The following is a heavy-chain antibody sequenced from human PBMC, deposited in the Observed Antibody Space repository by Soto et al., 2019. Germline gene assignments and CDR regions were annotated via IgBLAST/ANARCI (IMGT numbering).Heavy chain of an antibody. CDR3: ARGREVEMATMPMYYFDY. CDR2: IYYSGST. CDR1: GGSISSYY. Sequence: SETLSLTCTVSGGSISSYYWSWIRQPPGKGLEWIGYIYYSGSTNYNPSLKSRVTISVDTSKNQFSLKLSSVTAADTAVYYCARGREVEMATMPMYYFDYWGPGTLVTVSS. D-gene: IGHD5-12*01. J-gene: IGHJ4*02. V-gene: IGHV4-59*01.